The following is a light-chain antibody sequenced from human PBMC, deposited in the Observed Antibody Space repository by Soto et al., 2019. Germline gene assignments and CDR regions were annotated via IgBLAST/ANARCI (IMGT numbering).Light chain of an antibody. Sequence: EIVMTQSPATLSVSPGERATLSCRASQSVNSNLAWYQQKPGQAPRLLIYGASTRATDIPARFSGSGSGTEFTLTISSLQPDDFATYYCQQYNSYFTWTFGQGTKVDIK. CDR2: GAS. CDR1: QSVNSN. CDR3: QQYNSYFTWT. V-gene: IGKV3-15*01. J-gene: IGKJ1*01.